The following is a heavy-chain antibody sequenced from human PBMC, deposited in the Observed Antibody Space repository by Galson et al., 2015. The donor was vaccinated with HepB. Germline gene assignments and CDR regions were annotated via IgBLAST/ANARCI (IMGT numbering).Heavy chain of an antibody. J-gene: IGHJ6*02. V-gene: IGHV3-48*01. CDR2: ISSSSSTI. CDR3: ARDGTGSEDYYYGMDV. D-gene: IGHD1-7*01. Sequence: SLRLSCAASGFTFSSYSMNWVRQAPGKGLEWVSYISSSSSTIYYADSVKGRFTISRDNAKNSLYLQMNSLRAEDTAVYYCARDGTGSEDYYYGMDVWGQGTTVTVSS. CDR1: GFTFSSYS.